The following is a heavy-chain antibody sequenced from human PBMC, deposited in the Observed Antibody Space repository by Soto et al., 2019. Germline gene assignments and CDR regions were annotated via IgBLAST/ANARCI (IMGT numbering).Heavy chain of an antibody. CDR1: GFTFSSYG. D-gene: IGHD6-19*01. J-gene: IGHJ6*02. V-gene: IGHV3-30*18. Sequence: QVQLVESGGGVVQPGRSLRLSCAASGFTFSSYGMHWVRQAPGKGLEWVAVISYDGSNKYYADSVKGRFTISRDNSKITLYLQMNSLRAEDTAVYYCAKGSSSGWDYNYYYYYGMDVWGQGTTVTVSS. CDR3: AKGSSSGWDYNYYYYYGMDV. CDR2: ISYDGSNK.